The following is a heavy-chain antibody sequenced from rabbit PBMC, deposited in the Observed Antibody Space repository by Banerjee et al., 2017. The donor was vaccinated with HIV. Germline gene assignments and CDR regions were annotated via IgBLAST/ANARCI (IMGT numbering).Heavy chain of an antibody. CDR1: GFSFSNDA. CDR2: IYPSIDSA. J-gene: IGHJ4*01. D-gene: IGHD4-2*01. Sequence: QEQLEESGGGLVQPEGSLTLTCTASGFSFSNDAMCWVRQAPGKGLEWIGCIYPSIDSAYYARWAKGRFTIAKASSTMVTLQMTSLTAADTATYFCARDDFAVSYIYTIYAFSLWGPGTLVTVS. CDR3: ARDDFAVSYIYTIYAFSL. V-gene: IGHV1S45*01.